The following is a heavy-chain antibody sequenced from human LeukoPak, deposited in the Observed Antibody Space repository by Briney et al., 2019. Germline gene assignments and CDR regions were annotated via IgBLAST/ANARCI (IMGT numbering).Heavy chain of an antibody. CDR1: GFTFSSYG. CDR3: AKGEMATGEIDY. V-gene: IGHV3-9*03. Sequence: TGGSLRLSCAASGFTFSSYGMSWVRQAPGKGLEWVSGISWNSGSIGYADSVKGRFTISRDNAKNSLYLQMNSLRAEDMALYYCAKGEMATGEIDYWGQGTLVTVSS. J-gene: IGHJ4*02. CDR2: ISWNSGSI. D-gene: IGHD5-24*01.